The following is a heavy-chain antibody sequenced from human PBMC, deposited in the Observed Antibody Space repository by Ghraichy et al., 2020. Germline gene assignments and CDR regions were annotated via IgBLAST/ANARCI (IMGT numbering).Heavy chain of an antibody. J-gene: IGHJ3*02. D-gene: IGHD3-22*01. CDR1: GFTFSSYA. CDR3: ARVRIYDSEGLDAFDI. V-gene: IGHV3-30-3*01. CDR2: ISYDGSNK. Sequence: GGSLRLSCAASGFTFSSYAMHWVRQAPGKGLEWVAVISYDGSNKYYADSVKGRFTISRDNSKNTLYLQMNSLRAEDTAVYYCARVRIYDSEGLDAFDIWGQGTMVTVSS.